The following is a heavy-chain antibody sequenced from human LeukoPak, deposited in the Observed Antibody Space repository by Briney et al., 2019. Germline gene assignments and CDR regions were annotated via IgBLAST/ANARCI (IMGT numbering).Heavy chain of an antibody. Sequence: ASVKLSLKASVYTFTGYYIHWVRQSPGQRLERMGWINPDCGGTNYEQKLQGRVTMTRDTSISTDYMELSRLRSDDTAGYCCARDLRKDFWSGFFDYWGQGTLVTDSS. CDR2: INPDCGGT. J-gene: IGHJ4*02. D-gene: IGHD3-3*01. CDR1: VYTFTGYY. V-gene: IGHV1-2*02. CDR3: ARDLRKDFWSGFFDY.